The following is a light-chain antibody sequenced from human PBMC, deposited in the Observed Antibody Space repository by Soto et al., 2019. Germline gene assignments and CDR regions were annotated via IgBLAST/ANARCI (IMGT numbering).Light chain of an antibody. CDR2: GVT. Sequence: EIVMTQSPDTLSVSPGDTATLSCRSSQNIHINLAWYQQKPGQAPTLLIYGVTARAPGVPARFSGSGYGTDFTLTIRSVQSGDFGVFYCQQRSNLPPTFGQGTRLEIK. CDR1: QNIHIN. J-gene: IGKJ5*01. CDR3: QQRSNLPPT. V-gene: IGKV3-15*01.